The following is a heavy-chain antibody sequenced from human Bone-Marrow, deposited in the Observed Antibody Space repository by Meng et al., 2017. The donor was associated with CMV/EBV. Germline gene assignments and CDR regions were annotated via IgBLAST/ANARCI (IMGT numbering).Heavy chain of an antibody. D-gene: IGHD2-2*01. J-gene: IGHJ1*01. CDR3: ARQNLLGYCSSTSCYEH. CDR2: IYYSGST. Sequence: QVQLQGSGPGLVQPSQTLSLTCTCSGGSSSSGHYYWSWPRPPPGKGLEWIGYIYYSGSTYYNPSLKSRVTISVDTSKNQFSLKLSSVTAADTAVYYCARQNLLGYCSSTSCYEHWGQGTLVTVSS. V-gene: IGHV4-30-4*08. CDR1: GGSSSSGHYY.